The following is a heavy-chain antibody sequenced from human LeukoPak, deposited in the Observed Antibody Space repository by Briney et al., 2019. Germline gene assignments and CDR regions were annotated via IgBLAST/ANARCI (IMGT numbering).Heavy chain of an antibody. D-gene: IGHD2-15*01. CDR2: IGYEGVHK. CDR3: AKDLQGGYSSDY. J-gene: IGHJ4*02. Sequence: PGGSLRLSCAASGFTFNNFGMHWVRQAPGKGLEWVSFIGYEGVHKYYADSVKGRFTISKDNSKATLYLQMNSLRPEDTAVYYCAKDLQGGYSSDYWGQGTLVTV. CDR1: GFTFNNFG. V-gene: IGHV3-30*02.